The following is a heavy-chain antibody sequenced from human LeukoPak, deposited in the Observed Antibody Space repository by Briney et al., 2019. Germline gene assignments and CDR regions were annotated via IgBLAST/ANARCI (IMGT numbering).Heavy chain of an antibody. V-gene: IGHV4-31*03. J-gene: IGHJ3*02. D-gene: IGHD1-7*01. CDR1: GGSISSGGYY. CDR2: IYYSGRT. Sequence: SQTLSLTCPVSGGSISSGGYYWSWIRQHPGKGLEWIGYIYYSGRTYYNPSLKSRVTISVDTSKNQFSLKLSSVTAADTAVYYCARDTITGTTSPDDAFDIWGQGTMVTVSS. CDR3: ARDTITGTTSPDDAFDI.